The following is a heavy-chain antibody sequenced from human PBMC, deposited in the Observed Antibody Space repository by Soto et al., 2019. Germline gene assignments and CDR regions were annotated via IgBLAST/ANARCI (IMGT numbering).Heavy chain of an antibody. CDR3: ARVEIFGVVIISDFDY. D-gene: IGHD3-3*01. CDR2: ISAYNGNT. CDR1: GYTSTSYG. V-gene: IGHV1-18*04. Sequence: ASVKVSCKASGYTSTSYGISWVRQAPGQGLEWMGWISAYNGNTNYAQKLQGRVTMTTDTSTSTAYMELRSLRSDDTAVYYCARVEIFGVVIISDFDYWGQGTLVTVSS. J-gene: IGHJ4*02.